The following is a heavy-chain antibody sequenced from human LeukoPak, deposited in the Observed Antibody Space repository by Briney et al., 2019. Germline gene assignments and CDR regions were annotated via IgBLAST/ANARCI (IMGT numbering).Heavy chain of an antibody. CDR1: GLTFGNYG. CDR3: VKDYGPKQLVFFDS. J-gene: IGHJ4*02. V-gene: IGHV3-23*01. Sequence: GGSLRLSCVASGLTFGNYGMNWVRQAPGKGLEWVSSIGGGGYTTYYADSVRGRFTISRDNSKNTLYVQMNSLRAEDTAVYYCVKDYGPKQLVFFDSWGQGTLVTVSS. D-gene: IGHD6-13*01. CDR2: IGGGGYTT.